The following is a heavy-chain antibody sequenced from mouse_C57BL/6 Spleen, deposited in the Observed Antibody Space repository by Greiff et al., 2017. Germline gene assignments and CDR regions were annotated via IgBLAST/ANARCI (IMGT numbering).Heavy chain of an antibody. CDR3: AKDGWVYDYTWLAY. V-gene: IGHV2-3*01. CDR2: IWGDGST. D-gene: IGHD2-4*01. CDR1: GFSLTSYG. Sequence: VQVVESGPGLVAPSQSLSITCTVSGFSLTSYGVSWVRQPPGKGLEWLGVIWGDGSTNYHSALISRLSISKDNSKSQFFLKLNSMRTDDAASYCCAKDGWVYDYTWLAYGGKGTLVTVSA. J-gene: IGHJ3*01.